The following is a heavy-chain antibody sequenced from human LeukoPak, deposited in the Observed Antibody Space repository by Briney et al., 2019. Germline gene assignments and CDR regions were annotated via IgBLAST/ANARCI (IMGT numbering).Heavy chain of an antibody. V-gene: IGHV3-48*04. D-gene: IGHD5-24*01. CDR2: ISGTGNTK. CDR1: GFTFSSYS. CDR3: ASGRDGYNHYFDY. J-gene: IGHJ4*02. Sequence: GGSLRLSCAASGFTFSSYSMNWVRQAPGKGPEWASYISGTGNTKYYADSVKGRFSISRDNAKNSLYLQMNSLRAEDTAVYYCASGRDGYNHYFDYWGQGTLVTVSS.